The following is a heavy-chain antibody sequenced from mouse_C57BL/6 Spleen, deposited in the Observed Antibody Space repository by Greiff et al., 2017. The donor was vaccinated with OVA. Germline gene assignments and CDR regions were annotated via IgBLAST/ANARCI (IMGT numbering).Heavy chain of an antibody. CDR3: ARGTYGNYEGFDY. Sequence: VQLQQPGAELVMPGASVKLSCKASGYTFTSYWMHWVKQRPGQGLEWIGEIDPSDSYTNYNQKFKGKSTLTVDKSSSTAYMQLSSLTSEDSAVYHCARGTYGNYEGFDYWGQGTTLTVSS. CDR1: GYTFTSYW. CDR2: IDPSDSYT. D-gene: IGHD2-1*01. V-gene: IGHV1-69*01. J-gene: IGHJ2*01.